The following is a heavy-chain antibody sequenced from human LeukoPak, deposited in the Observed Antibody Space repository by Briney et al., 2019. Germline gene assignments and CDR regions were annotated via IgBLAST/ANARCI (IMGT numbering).Heavy chain of an antibody. CDR3: ARLNYDFWSGLTYYFDY. CDR2: IYYSGST. CDR1: GGSISSSSYY. D-gene: IGHD3-3*01. J-gene: IGHJ4*02. V-gene: IGHV4-39*07. Sequence: PSETLSLTCTVSGGSISSSSYYWGWIRQPPGKGLEWIGSIYYSGSTYYNPSLKSRVTISVDTSKNQFSLKLSSVTAADTAVYYCARLNYDFWSGLTYYFDYWGQGTPVTVSS.